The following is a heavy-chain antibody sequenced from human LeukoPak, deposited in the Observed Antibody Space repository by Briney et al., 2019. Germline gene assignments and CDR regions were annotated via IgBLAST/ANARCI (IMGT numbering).Heavy chain of an antibody. J-gene: IGHJ4*02. D-gene: IGHD3-9*01. Sequence: PGGSLRLSCAASGFTFSSYWMSWVRQAPGKGLEWVANIKQDGSEKYYVDSVKGRFTISRDNAKNSLYLQMNSLRAEDTAVYYCARDWDYDILTYPNYFDYWGQGTLVTVSS. CDR3: ARDWDYDILTYPNYFDY. CDR2: IKQDGSEK. CDR1: GFTFSSYW. V-gene: IGHV3-7*01.